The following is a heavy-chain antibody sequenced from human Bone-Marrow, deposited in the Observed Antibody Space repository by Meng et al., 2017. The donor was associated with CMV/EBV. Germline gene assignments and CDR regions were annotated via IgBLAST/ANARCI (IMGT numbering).Heavy chain of an antibody. J-gene: IGHJ4*02. V-gene: IGHV3-49*04. CDR2: IRSKAYGGTT. Sequence: GESLKISCTASGFTFGDYAMSWVRQAPGKGLEWVGFIRSKAYGGTTEYAASVKGRFTISRDDSKSIAYLQMNSLKTEDTAVYYCTRDFSGSGSSWYNPGGYWGQGTLVTVSS. CDR1: GFTFGDYA. CDR3: TRDFSGSGSSWYNPGGY. D-gene: IGHD6-13*01.